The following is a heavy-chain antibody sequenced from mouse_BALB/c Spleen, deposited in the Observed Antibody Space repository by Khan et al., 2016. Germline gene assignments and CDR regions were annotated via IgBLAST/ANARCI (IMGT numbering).Heavy chain of an antibody. V-gene: IGHV9-3-1*01. CDR3: VRLGRGYAMDY. J-gene: IGHJ4*01. CDR2: INTYTGEP. D-gene: IGHD4-1*01. CDR1: GYTFTNYG. Sequence: QIQLVQSGPELKKPGETVKISCKASGYTFTNYGMNWVKQAPGKGLKWMGWINTYTGEPTYADDFKGRFAFSLETSASTAYLQINNLKNEDTATYFCVRLGRGYAMDYWGQGTSVTVSS.